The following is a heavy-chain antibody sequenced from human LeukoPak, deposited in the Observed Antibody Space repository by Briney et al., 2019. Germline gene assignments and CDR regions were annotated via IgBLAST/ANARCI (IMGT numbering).Heavy chain of an antibody. CDR3: ARSRSNRPFDY. D-gene: IGHD1-26*01. J-gene: IGHJ4*02. Sequence: SETLSLTCAVYGGSFSGYYWSWIRQPPGKGLEWIGEINHSGSTNYNPSLKSRVTISVDTSKNQFSLKLSSVTAADTAVYYCARSRSNRPFDYWGQGTLVTVSS. CDR2: INHSGST. V-gene: IGHV4-34*01. CDR1: GGSFSGYY.